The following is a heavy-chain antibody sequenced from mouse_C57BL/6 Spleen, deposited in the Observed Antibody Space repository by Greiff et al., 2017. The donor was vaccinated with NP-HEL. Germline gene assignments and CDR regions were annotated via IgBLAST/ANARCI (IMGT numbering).Heavy chain of an antibody. CDR2: IDPSDSYT. Sequence: VQLQQPGAELVMPGASVKLSCKASGYTFTSYWMHWVKQRPGQGLEWIGEIDPSDSYTNYNQKFKGKSTLTVDKSSSTAYMQLSSLTSEDSAVYYCARYMVTTNFDVWGTGTTVTVSS. V-gene: IGHV1-69*01. CDR3: ARYMVTTNFDV. CDR1: GYTFTSYW. J-gene: IGHJ1*03. D-gene: IGHD2-2*01.